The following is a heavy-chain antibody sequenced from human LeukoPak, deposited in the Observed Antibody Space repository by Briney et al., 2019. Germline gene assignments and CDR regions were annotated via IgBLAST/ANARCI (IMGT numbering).Heavy chain of an antibody. V-gene: IGHV3-23*01. CDR1: GFTFSSYA. CDR2: ISGSGGST. J-gene: IGHJ4*02. D-gene: IGHD2-2*01. Sequence: GGSLRLSCAASGFTFSSYAMSWVRQAPGKGLEWVSAISGSGGSTYYADSVKGRFTISRDNSKNTLYLQMNSLRAEDTAVYYCARECCRITSWCARFDSWGRGTLVTGSS. CDR3: ARECCRITSWCARFDS.